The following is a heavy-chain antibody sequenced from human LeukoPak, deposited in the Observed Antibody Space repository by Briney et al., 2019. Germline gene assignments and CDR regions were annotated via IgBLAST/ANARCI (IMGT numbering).Heavy chain of an antibody. V-gene: IGHV3-15*07. CDR1: GFPLSDAW. J-gene: IGHJ4*02. Sequence: PGGSLRLSCAVSGFPLSDAWMNWVRQAPGKGLEWVGRIKRTVYGAPTDYAAPVKGRFIITRDDSRNMLYLQMNSLKTEDTAVYFCTSGYSVARHDHCWGPGTLVIVSS. CDR2: IKRTVYGAPT. CDR3: TSGYSVARHDHC. D-gene: IGHD5/OR15-5a*01.